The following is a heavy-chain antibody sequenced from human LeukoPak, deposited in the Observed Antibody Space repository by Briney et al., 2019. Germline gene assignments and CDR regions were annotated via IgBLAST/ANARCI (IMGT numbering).Heavy chain of an antibody. V-gene: IGHV4-38-2*02. CDR3: ARGRGYSGYDLSRYYYYYYMDV. CDR1: GYSISSGYF. J-gene: IGHJ6*03. CDR2: FYHSGIT. D-gene: IGHD5-12*01. Sequence: NTSETLSLTCTVSGYSISSGYFWGWIRQPPGKGLEWIGSFYHSGITYYNPSLKSRVTISVEMSKNQFSLKLSSVTAADTAVYYCARGRGYSGYDLSRYYYYYYMDVWGKGTTVTVSS.